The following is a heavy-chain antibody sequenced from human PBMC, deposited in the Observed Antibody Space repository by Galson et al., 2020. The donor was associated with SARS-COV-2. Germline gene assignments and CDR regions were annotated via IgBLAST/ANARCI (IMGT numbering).Heavy chain of an antibody. CDR3: AKGPNSYSSNWFGIDY. CDR1: GFTFDDYA. CDR2: ISWNSGNI. J-gene: IGHJ4*02. D-gene: IGHD2-2*01. V-gene: IGHV3-9*01. Sequence: SLKNSCAASGFTFDDYAMHWVRQAPGKGLEWVSTISWNSGNIRDADSVKGRFTIARDNAKNSLYLQMSSLKTEDTAMYYCAKGPNSYSSNWFGIDYWGQGTLVTVSS.